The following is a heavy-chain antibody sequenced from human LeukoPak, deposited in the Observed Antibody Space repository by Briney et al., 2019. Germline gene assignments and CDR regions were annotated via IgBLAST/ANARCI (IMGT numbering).Heavy chain of an antibody. CDR2: ISYDGGNK. Sequence: PGGSLRLSCAASGFTFSSYGMHWVRQAPGKGLEWVAVISYDGGNKYYADSVKGRFTISRDNSKNTLYLQMNSLRVEDTAVYYCAKDHTSIWYEGGGNAFDIWGQGTMVTVSS. J-gene: IGHJ3*02. CDR1: GFTFSSYG. CDR3: AKDHTSIWYEGGGNAFDI. D-gene: IGHD6-13*01. V-gene: IGHV3-30*18.